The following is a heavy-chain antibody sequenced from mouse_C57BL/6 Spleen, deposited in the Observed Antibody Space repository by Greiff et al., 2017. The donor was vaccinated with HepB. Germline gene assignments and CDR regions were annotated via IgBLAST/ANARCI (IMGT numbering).Heavy chain of an antibody. CDR2: IYPGDGDT. V-gene: IGHV1-80*01. D-gene: IGHD2-1*01. J-gene: IGHJ4*01. CDR3: AREGYYGNYEAMDY. CDR1: GYAFSSYW. Sequence: QVQLQQSGAELVKPGASVKISCKASGYAFSSYWMNWVKQRPGKGLEWIGQIYPGDGDTNYNGKFKGKATLTADKSSSTAYMQLSSLTSEDSAVYFCAREGYYGNYEAMDYWGQGTSVTVSS.